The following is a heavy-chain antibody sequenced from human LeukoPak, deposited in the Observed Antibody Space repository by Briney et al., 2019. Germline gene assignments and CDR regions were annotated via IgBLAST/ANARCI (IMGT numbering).Heavy chain of an antibody. CDR2: IYSGGST. CDR3: ARHWDRRYFDY. CDR1: GFTFSNYW. V-gene: IGHV3-66*04. D-gene: IGHD1-26*01. J-gene: IGHJ4*02. Sequence: GGSLRLSCAASGFTFSNYWMHWVRQAPGKGLVWVSVIYSGGSTYYADSVRGRFTISRDNSKNTLYLQMNSLRAEDTAVYYCARHWDRRYFDYWGQGTLVTVSS.